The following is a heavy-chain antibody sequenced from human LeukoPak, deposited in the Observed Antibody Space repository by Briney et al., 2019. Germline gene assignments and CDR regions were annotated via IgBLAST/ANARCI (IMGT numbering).Heavy chain of an antibody. CDR1: GFSIRSSW. D-gene: IGHD7-27*01. CDR2: MNEDGSGT. Sequence: GGSLRLSCAVSGFSIRSSWMSWVRQTPGKGLEWVAGMNEDGSGTYYVDSVKGRFTVSRDNAKNSLYLRMSSLRAEDTAVYYCARDPAWGAIDYWGQGTLVTVSS. J-gene: IGHJ4*02. CDR3: ARDPAWGAIDY. V-gene: IGHV3-7*01.